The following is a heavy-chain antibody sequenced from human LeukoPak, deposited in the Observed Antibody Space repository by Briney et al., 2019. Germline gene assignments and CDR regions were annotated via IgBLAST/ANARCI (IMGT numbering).Heavy chain of an antibody. D-gene: IGHD3-9*01. CDR3: AKILPSDYDILPGYNPGDYYYGMDV. V-gene: IGHV3-23*01. CDR1: RFIFSSYS. CDR2: ISGSGAVT. J-gene: IGHJ6*02. Sequence: GGSLRLSCAASRFIFSSYSMNWVRQAPGKGLEWVASISGSGAVTFYADSVKGRFTISRENSKNTLFVQMKSLRAEDTAVYYCAKILPSDYDILPGYNPGDYYYGMDVWGQGTTVTVSS.